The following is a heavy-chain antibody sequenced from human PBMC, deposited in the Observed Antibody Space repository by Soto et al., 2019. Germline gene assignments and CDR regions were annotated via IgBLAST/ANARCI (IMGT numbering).Heavy chain of an antibody. V-gene: IGHV2-70*11. CDR1: GFSLSTSGMC. CDR2: IDWDDDK. D-gene: IGHD6-6*01. Sequence: SGPTLVNPTQTLTLTCTFSGFSLSTSGMCVSWIRQPPGKVLEWLARIDWDDDKYYSTSLKTRLTISKDTSKNQVVLTMTNMDPVDTATYYCARTWTGYSSSSFSFNWFDPWGQGTLVTVSS. CDR3: ARTWTGYSSSSFSFNWFDP. J-gene: IGHJ5*02.